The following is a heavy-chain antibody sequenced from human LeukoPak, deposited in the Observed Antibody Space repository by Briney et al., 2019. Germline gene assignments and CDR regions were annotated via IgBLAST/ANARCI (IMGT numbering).Heavy chain of an antibody. CDR1: GYTFTSYD. Sequence: ASVKVSCKASGYTFTSYDINWVRQATGQGLEWMGWMNPNSGNTGYAQKFQGRVTITRNTSISTAYLQWSSLKASDTAMYYCARPYVPAAIGLESWFDPWGQGTLVTVSS. J-gene: IGHJ5*02. V-gene: IGHV1-8*03. D-gene: IGHD2-2*01. CDR3: ARPYVPAAIGLESWFDP. CDR2: MNPNSGNT.